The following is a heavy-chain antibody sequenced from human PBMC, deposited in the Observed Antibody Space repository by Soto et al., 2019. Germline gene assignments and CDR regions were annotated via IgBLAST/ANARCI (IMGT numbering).Heavy chain of an antibody. Sequence: KPSETLSLTCSVSGRSMSSNYWSWIRQSPDKGLEWLGYVFYGGTDYNPSLGGRVSMSVETSKSQFPLKLTSVTVADTAVYYCASYRGALYFESWGPGILVTVSS. V-gene: IGHV4-59*01. CDR3: ASYRGALYFES. D-gene: IGHD3-16*01. CDR1: GRSMSSNY. CDR2: VFYGGT. J-gene: IGHJ4*02.